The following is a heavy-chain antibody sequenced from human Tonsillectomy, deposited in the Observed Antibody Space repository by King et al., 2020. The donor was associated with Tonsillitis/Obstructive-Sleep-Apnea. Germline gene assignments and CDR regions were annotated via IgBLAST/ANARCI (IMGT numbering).Heavy chain of an antibody. CDR1: GGSISNYY. Sequence: VQLQESGPGLVKPSETLSLTCTVSGGSISNYYWSWIRQPPGKGLEWIGYIHYSGGTKYNPSLKSRVTISVDTSKNQFSLKVSSVTAADTAGYYCAQEGSDAFDIWGQGTMVTVSS. CDR3: AQEGSDAFDI. J-gene: IGHJ3*02. V-gene: IGHV4-59*08. CDR2: IHYSGGT.